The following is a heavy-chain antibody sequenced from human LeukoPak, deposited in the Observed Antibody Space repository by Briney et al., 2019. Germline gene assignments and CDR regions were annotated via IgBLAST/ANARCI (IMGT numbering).Heavy chain of an antibody. Sequence: PGGSLRLSCAASGFTFSTYALHWVRQAPGKGLEWVSAISPTGDGAYYADSVKGRFTISRDNSKNTLYVQMNSLRADDTAVYYCAKAGDWNYFDFWGQGALVTVSS. J-gene: IGHJ4*02. CDR3: AKAGDWNYFDF. CDR1: GFTFSTYA. CDR2: ISPTGDGA. V-gene: IGHV3-23*01. D-gene: IGHD2-21*01.